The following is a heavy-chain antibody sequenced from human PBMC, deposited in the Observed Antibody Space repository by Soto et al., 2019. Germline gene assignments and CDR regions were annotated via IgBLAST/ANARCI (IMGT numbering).Heavy chain of an antibody. CDR2: IYHSGST. D-gene: IGHD3-22*01. V-gene: IGHV4-4*02. J-gene: IGHJ4*02. CDR3: ERDYYDSSGHFDY. CDR1: GGSISSSNW. Sequence: QVQLQESGPGLVKSSGTLSLTCTVSGGSISSSNWWTWVRQPPGKGLEWIGQIYHSGSTNYNPSLKSRVTISVDKSKNQFSLKLSSVTAADTAVYYCERDYYDSSGHFDYWGQGTLVTVSS.